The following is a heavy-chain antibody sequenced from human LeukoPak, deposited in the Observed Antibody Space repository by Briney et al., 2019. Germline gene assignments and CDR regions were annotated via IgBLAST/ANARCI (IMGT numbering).Heavy chain of an antibody. CDR1: GGSFSGYY. Sequence: SETLSLTCAVYGGSFSGYYWSWIRQPPGKGLEWIGEINHSGSTNYNPSLKSRVTISVDTSKNQFSLKLTSVTAADTAVYYCARPIVVVPLRAFDIWGQGTMVTVSS. J-gene: IGHJ3*02. D-gene: IGHD2-21*01. CDR2: INHSGST. CDR3: ARPIVVVPLRAFDI. V-gene: IGHV4-34*01.